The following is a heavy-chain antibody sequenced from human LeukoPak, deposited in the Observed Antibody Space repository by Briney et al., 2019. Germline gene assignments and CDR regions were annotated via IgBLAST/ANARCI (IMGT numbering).Heavy chain of an antibody. D-gene: IGHD3-10*01. Sequence: SETLSLTCTVSGGSISSSSYYWGWIRQPPGKGLEWIGSIYYSGSTYYNPSLKSRVTISVNTSKNQFSLKLSSVTAADTAVYYCARVGGSGSYWEAGLDNWFDPWGQGTLVTVSS. J-gene: IGHJ5*02. V-gene: IGHV4-39*07. CDR2: IYYSGST. CDR1: GGSISSSSYY. CDR3: ARVGGSGSYWEAGLDNWFDP.